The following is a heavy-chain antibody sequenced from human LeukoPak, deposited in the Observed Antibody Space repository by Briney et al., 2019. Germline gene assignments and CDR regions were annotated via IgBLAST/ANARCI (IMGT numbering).Heavy chain of an antibody. V-gene: IGHV4-4*07. J-gene: IGHJ4*02. CDR2: IYTSGRT. CDR1: GGSISSYD. D-gene: IGHD2-8*01. Sequence: PSETLSLTCTVSGGSISSYDWSWIRQPAGKGLEWIGRIYTSGRTNYNPSLKSRVTISADKSNKQFSLKLSSVTAADTAVYYCARDLMEAFDYWGQGTLVTVSS. CDR3: ARDLMEAFDY.